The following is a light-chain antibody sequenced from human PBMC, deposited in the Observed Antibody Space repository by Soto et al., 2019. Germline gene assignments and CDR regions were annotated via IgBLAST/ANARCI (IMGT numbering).Light chain of an antibody. V-gene: IGKV1-27*01. CDR2: AAS. CDR1: QGISNY. J-gene: IGKJ1*01. Sequence: DIQLTQSPSSLSASVGDRVTITCRASQGISNYLAWYQQKPGKAPTLLIYAASALQSGVPSRFSGSGSGTDFTLTISSLQPEDVAIYYCQKYAGASRTFGQGTNVEIK. CDR3: QKYAGASRT.